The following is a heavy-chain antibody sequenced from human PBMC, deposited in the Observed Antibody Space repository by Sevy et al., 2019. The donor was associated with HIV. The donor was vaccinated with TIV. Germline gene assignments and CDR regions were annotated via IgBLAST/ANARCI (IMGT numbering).Heavy chain of an antibody. Sequence: SETLSLTCTVSGGSISSYYWSWIRQPPGKGLEWIGYIYYRGSTNYNPSLKSRVTISVDTSKNQFSLKLSSVTAADTAVYYCARAKEYSGYVDYYYGMDVWGQGTTVTVS. CDR2: IYYRGST. J-gene: IGHJ6*02. V-gene: IGHV4-59*01. CDR1: GGSISSYY. CDR3: ARAKEYSGYVDYYYGMDV. D-gene: IGHD5-12*01.